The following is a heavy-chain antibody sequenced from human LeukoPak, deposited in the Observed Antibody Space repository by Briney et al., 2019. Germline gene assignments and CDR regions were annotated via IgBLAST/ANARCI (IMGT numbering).Heavy chain of an antibody. D-gene: IGHD1-20*01. CDR1: GFTFSSYS. Sequence: PGGSLRLSCAASGFTFSSYSMNWVRQAPGKGLEWVSSISSSSSYIYYADSVKGRFTISRDTAKNSMYLQMNSLRAEDTAVYYCXRGVWDNWNMNXAXGXFXXXGQXXMV. CDR2: ISSSSSYI. V-gene: IGHV3-21*01. J-gene: IGHJ3*01. CDR3: XRGVWDNWNMNXAXGXFXX.